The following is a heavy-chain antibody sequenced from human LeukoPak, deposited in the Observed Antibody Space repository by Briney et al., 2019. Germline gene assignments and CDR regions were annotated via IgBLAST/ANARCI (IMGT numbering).Heavy chain of an antibody. CDR3: ARDLMQWLTLGEFDY. Sequence: ASVKVSCKASGYTFTSYYMHWVRQAPGQGLEWMGIINPSGGSTSYAQKFQGRVTMTRDMSTSTVYMELSSLRSEDTAVYYCARDLMQWLTLGEFDYWGQETLVTVSS. CDR1: GYTFTSYY. CDR2: INPSGGST. J-gene: IGHJ4*02. D-gene: IGHD6-19*01. V-gene: IGHV1-46*01.